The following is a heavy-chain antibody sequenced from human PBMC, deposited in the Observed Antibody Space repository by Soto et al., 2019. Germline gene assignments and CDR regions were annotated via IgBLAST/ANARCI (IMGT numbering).Heavy chain of an antibody. CDR2: ITTSSSII. CDR3: ARVRGPTLMTWYFDF. Sequence: EVQLVESGGGLVQPGGSLRLSCVASGFTFSPYSMIWVRQAPGKGLEWISYITTSSSIIYYADSMRGRFTISRDNAKNSVYVRMDSLRDEDTAVYFCARVRGPTLMTWYFDFWGQGTLVTVSS. D-gene: IGHD4-17*01. V-gene: IGHV3-48*02. CDR1: GFTFSPYS. J-gene: IGHJ4*02.